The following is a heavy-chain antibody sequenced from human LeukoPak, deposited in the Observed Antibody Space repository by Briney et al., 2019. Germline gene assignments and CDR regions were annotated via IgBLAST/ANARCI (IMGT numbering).Heavy chain of an antibody. D-gene: IGHD5-18*01. J-gene: IGHJ5*02. V-gene: IGHV4-34*01. Sequence: SETLSLTCAVYGGSFSGYYWSWIRQPPGKGLEWIGEINHSGSTNYNPSLKSRVTISVDTSKNQFSLKLSSVTAADTAVYYCARGRGYSYGLRPWGQGTLVTGSS. CDR2: INHSGST. CDR3: ARGRGYSYGLRP. CDR1: GGSFSGYY.